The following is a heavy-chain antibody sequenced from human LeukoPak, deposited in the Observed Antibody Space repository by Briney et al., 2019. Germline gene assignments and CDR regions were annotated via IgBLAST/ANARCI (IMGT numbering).Heavy chain of an antibody. CDR1: GGSFSSDNYY. Sequence: SETLSLTCTVTGGSFSSDNYYWSWIRQPPGMGLEWIGYIYNSGSTNYSPSLKSRVTMSADTSKNQLSLKLSAVTAADTAVYYCARGRFSSSWYIFDPWGQGALVTVSS. J-gene: IGHJ5*02. D-gene: IGHD6-13*01. V-gene: IGHV4-61*01. CDR2: IYNSGST. CDR3: ARGRFSSSWYIFDP.